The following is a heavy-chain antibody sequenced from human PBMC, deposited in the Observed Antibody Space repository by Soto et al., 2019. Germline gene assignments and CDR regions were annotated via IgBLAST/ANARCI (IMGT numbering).Heavy chain of an antibody. Sequence: QVQLVQSGAEVKKPGSSVKVSCKASGGTFSTSAISWVRQAPGQGLEWVGGLMPVFATPDYAQNFQGRVTITADESTTTACLERTSLRTDDTAVYYCARDKDRQQLGGNYYYILDVWGQGTAINVYS. D-gene: IGHD3-3*02. CDR3: ARDKDRQQLGGNYYYILDV. J-gene: IGHJ6*02. CDR2: LMPVFATP. V-gene: IGHV1-69*12. CDR1: GGTFSTSA.